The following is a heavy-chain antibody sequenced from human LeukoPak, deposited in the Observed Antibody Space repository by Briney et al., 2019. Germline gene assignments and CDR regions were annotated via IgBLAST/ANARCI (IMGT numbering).Heavy chain of an antibody. V-gene: IGHV1-69*05. J-gene: IGHJ4*02. D-gene: IGHD5-18*01. CDR3: AREHGRYSFIDY. CDR2: IIPIFGTA. CDR1: GGTFSSYA. Sequence: GASVKVSCKASGGTFSSYAISWVRQAPGQGLEWMGGIIPIFGTANYAQKFQGRVTITTDESTSTAYMELSSLRSEDTAVYYCAREHGRYSFIDYWGQGTLVTVSS.